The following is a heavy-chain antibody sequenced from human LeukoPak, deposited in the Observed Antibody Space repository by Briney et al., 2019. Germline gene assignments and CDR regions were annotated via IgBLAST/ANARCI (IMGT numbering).Heavy chain of an antibody. CDR3: AIMVRGGQEEPLDY. V-gene: IGHV4-4*02. D-gene: IGHD3-10*01. Sequence: SGTLSLTCAVSGGSISSSNRGCGVPHPPEKGREGTGVIYHSGSTNYNPSLKSRVTISVDKSKNQFYLKLSSVAAADTAVYYCAIMVRGGQEEPLDYWGQGTLVTVSS. CDR1: GGSISSSNR. CDR2: IYHSGST. J-gene: IGHJ4*02.